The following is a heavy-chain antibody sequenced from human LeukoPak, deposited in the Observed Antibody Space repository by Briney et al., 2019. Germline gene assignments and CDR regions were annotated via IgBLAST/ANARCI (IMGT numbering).Heavy chain of an antibody. D-gene: IGHD5-18*01. CDR3: ARGGNFRYGSSDY. J-gene: IGHJ4*02. CDR2: IYPGDSDT. Sequence: GESLKISFNGSGYSFISNWISWVRQMPGKGLEWMGIIYPGDSDTRYSPSFQGQVTMSVDKSITTAYLQWSSLRASDTAMYYCARGGNFRYGSSDYWGQGTLVTVSS. V-gene: IGHV5-51*01. CDR1: GYSFISNW.